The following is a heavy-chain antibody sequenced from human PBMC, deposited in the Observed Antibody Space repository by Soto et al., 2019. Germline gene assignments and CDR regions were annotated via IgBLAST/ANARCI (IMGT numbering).Heavy chain of an antibody. CDR1: GFTFSSYE. J-gene: IGHJ5*02. D-gene: IGHD3-10*01. Sequence: GGSLRLSCAASGFTFSSYEMKWVRQAPGKGLEWVSYISSSGSTMYYADSVKGRFTISRDNAKNSLYLQMNSLRAEDTAVYYCARARGIGINWFDPWGQGTLVTVSS. CDR3: ARARGIGINWFDP. V-gene: IGHV3-48*03. CDR2: ISSSGSTM.